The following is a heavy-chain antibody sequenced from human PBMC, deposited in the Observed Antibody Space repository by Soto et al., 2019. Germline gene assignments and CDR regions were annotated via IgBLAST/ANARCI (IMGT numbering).Heavy chain of an antibody. CDR3: ARGPGGPDGPGDY. D-gene: IGHD2-15*01. Sequence: QVQLVQSGAEVKKPGASVKVSCKASGYTFTSYAMHWVRQAPGQRLEWMGWINAGNGNTKYSQKCQGIVTITRDTSSSTAFMELSSLRSEDTAVYYCARGPGGPDGPGDYWGQGTLVTVSS. J-gene: IGHJ4*02. CDR2: INAGNGNT. V-gene: IGHV1-3*01. CDR1: GYTFTSYA.